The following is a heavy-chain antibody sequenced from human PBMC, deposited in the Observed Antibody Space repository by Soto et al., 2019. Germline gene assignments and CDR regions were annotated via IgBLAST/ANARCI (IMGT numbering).Heavy chain of an antibody. CDR2: INHSGST. V-gene: IGHV4-34*01. J-gene: IGHJ2*01. CDR1: GGSFSGYY. D-gene: IGHD4-17*01. CDR3: ARYSYGDYVWNWYFDL. Sequence: QVQLQQWGAGLLKPSETLSLTCAVYGGSFSGYYWSWIRQPPGKGLEWMGEINHSGSTNYNPSLKSRVNITVDTSKNKFSLKLSSVTAADTAVYYCARYSYGDYVWNWYFDLWGRGTLVTVSS.